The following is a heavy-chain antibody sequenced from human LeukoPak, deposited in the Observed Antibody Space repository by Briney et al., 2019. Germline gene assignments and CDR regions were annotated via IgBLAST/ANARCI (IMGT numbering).Heavy chain of an antibody. D-gene: IGHD3-22*01. V-gene: IGHV1-2*02. Sequence: ASVKVSCKASGYTLTGYYMHWVRQAPGQGLEWMGWINPNSGGTNYAQKFQGRVTMTRDTSISTAYMELSRLRSDDTAVYYCVDSSGYLGLPVYWGQGTLVTVSS. CDR3: VDSSGYLGLPVY. J-gene: IGHJ4*02. CDR1: GYTLTGYY. CDR2: INPNSGGT.